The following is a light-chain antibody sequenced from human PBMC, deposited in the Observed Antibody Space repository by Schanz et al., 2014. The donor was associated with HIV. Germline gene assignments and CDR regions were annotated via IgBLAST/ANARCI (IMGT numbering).Light chain of an antibody. CDR2: NDD. J-gene: IGLJ3*02. CDR3: SSYAGSNILWL. Sequence: QSVLTQPPSASGTPGQTVTISCSGGISTIAGRSVDWYQHLPGTAPRLLIHNDDRRPSGVPDRFSGSKSGNTASLTVSGLQAEDEADYYCSSYAGSNILWLFGGGTKLTVL. V-gene: IGLV1-44*01. CDR1: ISTIAGRS.